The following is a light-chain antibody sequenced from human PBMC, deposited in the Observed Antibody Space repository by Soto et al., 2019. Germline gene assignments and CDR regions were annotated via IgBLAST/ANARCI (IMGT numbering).Light chain of an antibody. Sequence: DIHMTQSPSTLSASVGDRVVITCRASQNINRWLAWYQQKPRKAPQLLIYRASFSESGVPPRFSGSGSGTEFTLTITSLQQDDFATSFCQHYYSYPYSFGQGTKLEI. CDR3: QHYYSYPYS. CDR1: QNINRW. CDR2: RAS. J-gene: IGKJ2*03. V-gene: IGKV1-5*03.